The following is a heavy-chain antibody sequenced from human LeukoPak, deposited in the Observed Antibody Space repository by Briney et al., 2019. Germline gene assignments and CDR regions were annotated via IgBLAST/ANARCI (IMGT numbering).Heavy chain of an antibody. CDR1: GFTFDDYA. D-gene: IGHD6-13*01. J-gene: IGHJ6*03. Sequence: GGSLRLSCAASGFTFDDYAMHWVRQAPGKGLEWVSLISGDGGSTYYADSVKGRFTISRDNSKNSLYLKMNSLRTEDTALYYCAKASIGYSSSWYVYSNYYYYMDVWGKGTTVTVSS. CDR3: AKASIGYSSSWYVYSNYYYYMDV. CDR2: ISGDGGST. V-gene: IGHV3-43*02.